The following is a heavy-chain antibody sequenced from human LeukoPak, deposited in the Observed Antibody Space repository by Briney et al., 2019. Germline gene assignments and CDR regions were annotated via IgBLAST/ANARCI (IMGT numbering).Heavy chain of an antibody. Sequence: QTLSLTCAVSGDTVSSNSAAWNWLTQSPSRGLEWLARTNYRTKWYNYYAVSVQGRITTNPDTSKNQFSLQPSYGAPEDTAVYCCARGSSGSYSLGAFDIWGQGTMVTVSS. J-gene: IGHJ3*02. D-gene: IGHD1-26*01. CDR1: GDTVSSNSAA. CDR3: ARGSSGSYSLGAFDI. V-gene: IGHV6-1*01. CDR2: TNYRTKWYN.